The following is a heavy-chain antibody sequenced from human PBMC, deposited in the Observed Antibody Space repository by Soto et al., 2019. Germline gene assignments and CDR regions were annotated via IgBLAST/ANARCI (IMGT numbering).Heavy chain of an antibody. Sequence: SETLSLTCTVSGGSISSGDYYWSWIRQPPEKGLEWVGYIYYSGSTYYNPSLKSRVTISVDTPKNQFSLKLSSVTAADTAVYYCARTYGSGSYYQVYGGQGTLVTVSS. D-gene: IGHD3-10*01. V-gene: IGHV4-30-4*01. CDR2: IYYSGST. J-gene: IGHJ4*02. CDR1: GGSISSGDYY. CDR3: ARTYGSGSYYQVY.